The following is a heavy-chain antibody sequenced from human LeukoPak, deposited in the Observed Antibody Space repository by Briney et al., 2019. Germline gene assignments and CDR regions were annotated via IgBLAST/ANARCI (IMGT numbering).Heavy chain of an antibody. CDR3: ASGRQLGY. D-gene: IGHD6-13*01. V-gene: IGHV3-7*01. CDR1: GFTFSNYW. J-gene: IGHJ4*02. CDR2: IKEDGSEK. Sequence: LGGSLRLSCAASGFTFSNYWMSWVRQAPGKGLEWVANIKEDGSEKYYVDSVKGRSTVSRDNARNSLYLQMNSLRAEDTAVYYCASGRQLGYWGQGTLVTVSS.